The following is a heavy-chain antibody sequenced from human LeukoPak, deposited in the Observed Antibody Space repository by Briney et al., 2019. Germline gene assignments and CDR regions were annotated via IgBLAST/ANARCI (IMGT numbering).Heavy chain of an antibody. CDR1: GGSISTGGLS. CDR2: IYTSGST. Sequence: SQTLSLTCAVSGGSISTGGLSWSWIRQPAGKGLEWIGCIYTSGSTNYNPSLKSRVTMSVDTSKNQFSLKLSSVTAADTAVYYCARARGSGWYGDAFDIWGQGTMVTVSS. CDR3: ARARGSGWYGDAFDI. D-gene: IGHD6-19*01. J-gene: IGHJ3*02. V-gene: IGHV4-61*02.